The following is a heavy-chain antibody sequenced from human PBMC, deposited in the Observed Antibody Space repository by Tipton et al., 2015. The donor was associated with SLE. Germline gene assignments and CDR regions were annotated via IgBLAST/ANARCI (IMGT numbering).Heavy chain of an antibody. CDR1: GGSFSGYY. V-gene: IGHV4-34*01. D-gene: IGHD1-26*01. CDR3: ARGPPTIVGATLGLDS. Sequence: LRLSCAVYGGSFSGYYWSWIRQPPGKGLEWIGEINHSGSPNYNPSLKSRVTISVDTSKNQFSLKLSSVTAADTAVYYCARGPPTIVGATLGLDSWGQGTLVTVSS. CDR2: INHSGSP. J-gene: IGHJ4*02.